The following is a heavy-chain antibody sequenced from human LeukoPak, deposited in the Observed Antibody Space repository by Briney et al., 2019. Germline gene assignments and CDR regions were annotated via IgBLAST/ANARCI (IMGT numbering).Heavy chain of an antibody. J-gene: IGHJ4*02. CDR3: ARQVGYGDYGRENDY. CDR2: IYPGDSDT. V-gene: IGHV5-51*01. D-gene: IGHD4-17*01. Sequence: ESLKTSCNGSGYSFTSYCIGWVRQMPGKGLELMVIIYPGDSDTIYSPSFQGQVTIPDDKPISTAYLQCSSLKASDTAMYDCARQVGYGDYGRENDYWGQGTLVTVSS. CDR1: GYSFTSYC.